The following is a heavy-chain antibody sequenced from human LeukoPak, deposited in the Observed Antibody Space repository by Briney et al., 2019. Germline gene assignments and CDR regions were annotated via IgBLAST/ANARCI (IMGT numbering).Heavy chain of an antibody. J-gene: IGHJ3*02. CDR3: AGNRYYDILTGDDAFDI. V-gene: IGHV4-59*08. CDR2: IYYSGST. D-gene: IGHD3-9*01. Sequence: SETLSLTCTVSGGSISSYYWSWIRQPPGKGLEGSGYIYYSGSTNYNPSLKSRGTISVDTSKNQFSLKMSSVPAADPAVYYCAGNRYYDILTGDDAFDIWGQGTMVTVSS. CDR1: GGSISSYY.